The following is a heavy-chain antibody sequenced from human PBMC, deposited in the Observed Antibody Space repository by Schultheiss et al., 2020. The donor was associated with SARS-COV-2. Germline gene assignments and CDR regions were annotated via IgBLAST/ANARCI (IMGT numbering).Heavy chain of an antibody. Sequence: ASVKVSCKASGGTFSSYTISWVRQAPGQGLEWMGWINPNSGGTNYAQKFQGRVTMTRDTSTSTVYMELSSLRSEDTAVYYCARGGEDGGYGGAYYYYGMDVWGQGTTVTVSS. J-gene: IGHJ6*02. CDR2: INPNSGGT. CDR3: ARGGEDGGYGGAYYYYGMDV. CDR1: GGTFSSYT. D-gene: IGHD5-12*01. V-gene: IGHV1-2*02.